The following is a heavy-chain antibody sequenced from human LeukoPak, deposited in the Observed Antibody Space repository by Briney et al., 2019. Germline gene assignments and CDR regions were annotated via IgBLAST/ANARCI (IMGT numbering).Heavy chain of an antibody. V-gene: IGHV3-23*01. D-gene: IGHD5-12*01. CDR3: SKDRAGYSGARGFDY. CDR1: GFTFSSYA. CDR2: ISDSGDIT. Sequence: PGGSLRLSCAASGFTFSSYAMSWVRQAPGKGLEWVSRISDSGDITYYADSVKGRFTISRDNSKNTLYLQMNSLRAEDTAVYYRSKDRAGYSGARGFDYWGQGTLVTVSS. J-gene: IGHJ4*02.